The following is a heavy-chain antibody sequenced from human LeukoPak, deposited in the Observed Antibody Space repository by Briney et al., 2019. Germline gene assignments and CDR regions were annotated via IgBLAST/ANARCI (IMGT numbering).Heavy chain of an antibody. Sequence: GGSLRLSCAASGFTFSSYAMHWVRQAPGKGLEWVAVISYDGSNKYYADSVKGRFTISRDNSKNTLYLQMNSLRAEDTAVYYCARGDWNWNSPCDPWGQGTLVTVSS. D-gene: IGHD1/OR15-1a*01. CDR1: GFTFSSYA. J-gene: IGHJ5*02. CDR3: ARGDWNWNSPCDP. CDR2: ISYDGSNK. V-gene: IGHV3-30*01.